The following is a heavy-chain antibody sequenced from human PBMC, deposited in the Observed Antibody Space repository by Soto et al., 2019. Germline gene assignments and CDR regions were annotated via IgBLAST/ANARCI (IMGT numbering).Heavy chain of an antibody. Sequence: GGSLRLSCAASGFTFDDYAMHWVRQAPGKGLEWVSLISGNGGSTYYADSVKGRFTISRDNSKNSLYLQMNSLRTEDSALYYCAKEPYSSSSNYYYGMDDWGQGTTVTVSS. CDR1: GFTFDDYA. J-gene: IGHJ6*02. CDR2: ISGNGGST. D-gene: IGHD6-6*01. CDR3: AKEPYSSSSNYYYGMDD. V-gene: IGHV3-43*02.